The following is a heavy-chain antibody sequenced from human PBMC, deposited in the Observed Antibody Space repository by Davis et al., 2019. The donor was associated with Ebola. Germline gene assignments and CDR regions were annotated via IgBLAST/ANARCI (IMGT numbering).Heavy chain of an antibody. D-gene: IGHD7-27*01. Sequence: PSETLSLTCTVSGGSISSSSYYWGWIRQPPGKGLEWIGSIYHSGSTYYNPSLKSRVTISVDTSKNQFSLKLSSVTAADTAVYYCARVRGTGVDYWGQGTLVTVSS. CDR2: IYHSGST. V-gene: IGHV4-39*07. J-gene: IGHJ4*02. CDR1: GGSISSSSYY. CDR3: ARVRGTGVDY.